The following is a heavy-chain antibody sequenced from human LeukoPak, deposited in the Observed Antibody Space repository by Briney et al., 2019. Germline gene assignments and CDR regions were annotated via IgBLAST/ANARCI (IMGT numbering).Heavy chain of an antibody. Sequence: ASVKVSCKASGYTFTNYGISWVRQAPGQGLEWMGWISAYNGNTNYAQKLQGRVTMTTDTSTSTAYMELRSLRSDDTAVYYCARVQNDYVWGSYRYYGMDVWGQGTTVTVSS. D-gene: IGHD3-16*02. J-gene: IGHJ6*02. CDR1: GYTFTNYG. CDR3: ARVQNDYVWGSYRYYGMDV. V-gene: IGHV1-18*01. CDR2: ISAYNGNT.